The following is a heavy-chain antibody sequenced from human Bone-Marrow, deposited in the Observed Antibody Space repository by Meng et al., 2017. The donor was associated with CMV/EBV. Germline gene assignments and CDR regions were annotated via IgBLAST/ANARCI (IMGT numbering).Heavy chain of an antibody. Sequence: TFSSYAIRWVRQAPGQGLEWMGGIIPILGIANYAQKFQGRVTITADKSTSTAYMELSSPRSEDTAVYYCAREEALRFLEWRGGMDVWGQGTTVTVSS. V-gene: IGHV1-69*10. D-gene: IGHD3-3*01. CDR2: IIPILGIA. J-gene: IGHJ6*02. CDR3: AREEALRFLEWRGGMDV. CDR1: TFSSYA.